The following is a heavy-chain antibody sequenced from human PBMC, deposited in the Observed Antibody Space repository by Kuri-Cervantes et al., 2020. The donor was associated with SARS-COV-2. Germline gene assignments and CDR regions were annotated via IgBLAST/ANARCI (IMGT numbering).Heavy chain of an antibody. D-gene: IGHD5-18*01. CDR3: AKGGYSYGYAGHFDY. V-gene: IGHV3-66*03. CDR2: IYRCGST. CDR1: GFTVSSNY. J-gene: IGHJ4*02. Sequence: GESLKISCAASGFTVSSNYMSWVRQAPGKGLEWVSLIYRCGSTYYADYVKGRFTISRDNSKNTLYLQMNSLRAEDSAVYYCAKGGYSYGYAGHFDYWGQGTLVTVSS.